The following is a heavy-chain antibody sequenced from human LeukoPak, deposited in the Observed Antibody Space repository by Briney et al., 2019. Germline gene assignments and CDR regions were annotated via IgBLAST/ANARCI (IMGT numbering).Heavy chain of an antibody. V-gene: IGHV1-8*01. CDR2: MSPNSGIT. Sequence: ASVKVSCKASGYTFTSYDINWVRQATGQGLEWMGWMSPNSGITGYAQKFQGRVTMTRNTAISTAHMELSSLRSEDTAVYYCVRTPPNWGADYWGQGTLVTVSS. J-gene: IGHJ4*02. CDR1: GYTFTSYD. CDR3: VRTPPNWGADY. D-gene: IGHD7-27*01.